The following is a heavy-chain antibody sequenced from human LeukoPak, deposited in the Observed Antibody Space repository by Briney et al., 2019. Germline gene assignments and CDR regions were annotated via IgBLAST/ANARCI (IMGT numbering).Heavy chain of an antibody. CDR2: ISYDGSNK. V-gene: IGHV3-30-3*01. CDR1: GFTFSSYA. CDR3: AREDYYDSSHDY. D-gene: IGHD3-22*01. J-gene: IGHJ4*02. Sequence: PGGSLRLSCAASGFTFSSYAMHWVRQAPGKGLEWVAVISYDGSNKYYADSVKGRFTISRDNSKNTLYLQMNSLRAEDTAVYYCAREDYYDSSHDYWGQGTLVTVSS.